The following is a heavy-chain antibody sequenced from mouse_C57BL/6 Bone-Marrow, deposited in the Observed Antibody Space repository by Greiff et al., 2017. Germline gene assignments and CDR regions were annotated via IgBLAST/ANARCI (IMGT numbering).Heavy chain of an antibody. CDR1: GYAFSSSW. J-gene: IGHJ3*01. CDR2: IYPGDGDT. D-gene: IGHD2-2*01. CDR3: ARGGYDAWFAY. V-gene: IGHV1-82*01. Sequence: VKLQQSGPELVKPGASVKISCKASGYAFSSSWMNWVKQRPGKGLEWIGRIYPGDGDTNYNGKLKGKATLTADKSSSTAYMQLSSLTSEDSAVYFCARGGYDAWFAYWGQGTLVTVSA.